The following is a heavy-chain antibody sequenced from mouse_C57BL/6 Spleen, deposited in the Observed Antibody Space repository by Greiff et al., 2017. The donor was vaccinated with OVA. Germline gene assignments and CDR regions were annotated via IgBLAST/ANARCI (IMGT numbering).Heavy chain of an antibody. J-gene: IGHJ1*03. CDR3: ARLGRYFDD. Sequence: QVQLKESGPELVKPGASVKISCKASGYAFSSSWMNWVKQRPGKGLEWIGRIYPGDGDTNYNGKFKGKATLTADKSSSTAYMQLSRLTSEDSAVYCCARLGRYFDDWGTGTTVTVSS. V-gene: IGHV1-82*01. CDR1: GYAFSSSW. CDR2: IYPGDGDT.